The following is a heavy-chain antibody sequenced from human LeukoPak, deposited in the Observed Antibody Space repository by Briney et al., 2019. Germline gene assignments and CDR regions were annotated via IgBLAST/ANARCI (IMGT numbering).Heavy chain of an antibody. V-gene: IGHV3-21*04. CDR1: GFTFSSYS. Sequence: PGGSLRLSCAASGFTFSSYSMSWVRQAPGKGLEWVSSISSSGSYIYYADSMKGRFTISRDNAKNSLYLQMNSLRAEDTAVYYCAKDDGQQLVSYYFDYWGQGTLVTVSS. CDR3: AKDDGQQLVSYYFDY. D-gene: IGHD6-13*01. J-gene: IGHJ4*02. CDR2: ISSSGSYI.